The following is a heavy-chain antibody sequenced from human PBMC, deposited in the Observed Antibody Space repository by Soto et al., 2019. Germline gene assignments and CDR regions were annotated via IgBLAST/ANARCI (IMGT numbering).Heavy chain of an antibody. CDR2: IWYDGSNK. CDR3: ARDAVENWYFDL. Sequence: QVQLVESGGGVVQPGRSLRLSCAASGFTFSSYGMHWVRQAPGKGLEWVAVIWYDGSNKYYADSVKGRFTISRDNSKNTLYLQMHSLRAEDTAVYYCARDAVENWYFDLWGRGTLVTVSS. CDR1: GFTFSSYG. V-gene: IGHV3-33*01. D-gene: IGHD1-1*01. J-gene: IGHJ2*01.